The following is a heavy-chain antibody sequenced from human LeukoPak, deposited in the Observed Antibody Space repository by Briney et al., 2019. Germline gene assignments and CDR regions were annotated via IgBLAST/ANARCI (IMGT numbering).Heavy chain of an antibody. CDR2: ISSSSSYI. CDR1: GFTLSSSR. CDR3: ARVGVDLTGYYVYYYYYMDV. D-gene: IGHD3-9*01. Sequence: PGGSLRVSCAASGFTLSSSRMNWVRQVPGKGLEWVSSISSSSSYIYYADSVKGRFTISRDNAKNSLYLQMISLRAEDMAVYYCARVGVDLTGYYVYYYYYMDVWGKGTTVTVSS. J-gene: IGHJ6*03. V-gene: IGHV3-21*01.